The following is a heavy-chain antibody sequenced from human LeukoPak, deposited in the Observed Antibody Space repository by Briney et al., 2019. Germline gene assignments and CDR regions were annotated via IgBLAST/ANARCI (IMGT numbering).Heavy chain of an antibody. CDR1: GFTFEDYA. V-gene: IGHV3-9*01. J-gene: IGHJ3*02. Sequence: GGSLRLSCAASGFTFEDYAMHWVRQAPGKGLEWVSGISWNSGSIGYADSVKGRFTISRDNAKNSLYLQMNSLRAEDTALYYCAKAVDGAFDIWGQGTMVTVSS. CDR3: AKAVDGAFDI. D-gene: IGHD3/OR15-3a*01. CDR2: ISWNSGSI.